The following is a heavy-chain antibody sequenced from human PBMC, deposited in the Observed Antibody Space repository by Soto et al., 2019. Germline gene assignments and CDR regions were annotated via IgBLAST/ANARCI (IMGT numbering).Heavy chain of an antibody. J-gene: IGHJ6*02. V-gene: IGHV1-3*01. CDR1: GYTFTSYA. Sequence: ASVKVSCKASGYTFTSYAMHWVRQAPGQRLEWMGWINAGNGNTKYSQKFQGRVTITRDTSASTAYMELSSLRSEDTAVYYCARAGVTYYDLWSGYSGYYYYGMDVWGQGTTVTVSS. D-gene: IGHD3-3*01. CDR2: INAGNGNT. CDR3: ARAGVTYYDLWSGYSGYYYYGMDV.